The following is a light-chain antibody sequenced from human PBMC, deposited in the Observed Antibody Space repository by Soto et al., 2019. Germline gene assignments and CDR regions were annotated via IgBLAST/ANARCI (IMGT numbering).Light chain of an antibody. CDR1: QSITIW. J-gene: IGKJ1*01. CDR2: DAS. CDR3: QHYNSYSWT. V-gene: IGKV1-5*01. Sequence: DIQMTQSPSTLSASVGDRVTITCRASQSITIWLAWYQQKPGKAPKLLIFDASSLVSGVPSRFSGSGSGTEFTLTISSLQPDDFATYYCQHYNSYSWTFGQVTKVEIK.